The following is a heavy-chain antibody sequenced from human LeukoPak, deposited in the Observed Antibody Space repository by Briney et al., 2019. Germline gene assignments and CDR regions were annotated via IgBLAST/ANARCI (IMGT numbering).Heavy chain of an antibody. J-gene: IGHJ5*02. CDR1: GFKFDDYD. Sequence: GGSLRLSCTASGFKFDDYDMSWVRQVPGKGLEWVSGITWNGDKTGYADSVRGRFAISRDNTKKSPYLQMSSLRAEDTALYYCARDPFCSSSTGCYFEDWFDPWGPGTLVTVSS. CDR3: ARDPFCSSSTGCYFEDWFDP. CDR2: ITWNGDKT. V-gene: IGHV3-20*04. D-gene: IGHD2-2*01.